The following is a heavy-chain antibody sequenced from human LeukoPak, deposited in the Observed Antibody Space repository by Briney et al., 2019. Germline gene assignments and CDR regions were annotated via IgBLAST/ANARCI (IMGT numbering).Heavy chain of an antibody. J-gene: IGHJ4*02. V-gene: IGHV3-53*01. CDR2: IYSGGST. CDR3: ARDSRRYCSSTSCRAY. D-gene: IGHD2-2*01. Sequence: PGGSLRLSCAASGFTVSSNYMSWVRQAPGKGLEWVSVIYSGGSTYYADSVKGRFTISRDNSKNTLYLQMNSLRAEDTAVYYCARDSRRYCSSTSCRAYWGQGTLVTVSS. CDR1: GFTVSSNY.